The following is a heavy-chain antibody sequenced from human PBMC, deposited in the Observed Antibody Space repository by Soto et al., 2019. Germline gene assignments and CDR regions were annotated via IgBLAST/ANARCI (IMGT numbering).Heavy chain of an antibody. CDR1: GVSISSSNW. V-gene: IGHV4-4*02. Sequence: QVQLPESGPGLVKPSGTLSLTCAVSGVSISSSNWCSWVRQPPGKGLEWIGEIYHSVSTNYNPSLTSRVNISVDNSKNPFSLKLSSVTAADTAVYYCARRRHSSSWSSHLDYWGQGPLVTVSS. CDR2: IYHSVST. J-gene: IGHJ4*02. D-gene: IGHD6-13*01. CDR3: ARRRHSSSWSSHLDY.